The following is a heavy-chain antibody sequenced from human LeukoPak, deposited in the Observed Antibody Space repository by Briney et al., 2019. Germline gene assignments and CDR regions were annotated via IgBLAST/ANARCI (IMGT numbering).Heavy chain of an antibody. CDR3: AKPSLYSSSWYPPFDY. J-gene: IGHJ4*02. CDR1: GFTLSSYG. CDR2: ISYDGSNK. V-gene: IGHV3-30*18. D-gene: IGHD6-13*01. Sequence: PGGSLRLSCAASGFTLSSYGMHWVRQAPGKGLEWVAVISYDGSNKYYADSVKGRFTISRDNSKNTLYLQMNSLRAEDTAVYYCAKPSLYSSSWYPPFDYWGQGTLVTVSS.